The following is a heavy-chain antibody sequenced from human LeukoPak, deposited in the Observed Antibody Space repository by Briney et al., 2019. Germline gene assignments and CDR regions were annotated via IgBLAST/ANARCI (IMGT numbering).Heavy chain of an antibody. D-gene: IGHD4-17*01. Sequence: GGSLRLSCAASGFTFSNAWMSWVRQVPGKGLEWVGRIKRKTDGGTIDYGAAVKGRYTISRDDSKNTLYLQMDSLKSEDTAVYYCTTYDYGDYYFFYGMDVWGQGTTVTVSS. CDR1: GFTFSNAW. CDR2: IKRKTDGGTI. J-gene: IGHJ6*02. CDR3: TTYDYGDYYFFYGMDV. V-gene: IGHV3-15*01.